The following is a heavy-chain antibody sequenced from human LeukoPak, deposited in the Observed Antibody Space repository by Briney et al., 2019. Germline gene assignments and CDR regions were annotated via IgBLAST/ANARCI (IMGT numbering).Heavy chain of an antibody. V-gene: IGHV1-69*05. D-gene: IGHD5-24*01. J-gene: IGHJ4*02. CDR2: IIPIFGTA. CDR1: GGTFSGYA. Sequence: SVKVSCKASGGTFSGYAISWVRQAPGQGLEWMGGIIPIFGTANYAQKFQGRVTITTDESTSTAYMELSSLRSEDTAVYYCAATRDGYPFDYWGQGTLVTVSS. CDR3: AATRDGYPFDY.